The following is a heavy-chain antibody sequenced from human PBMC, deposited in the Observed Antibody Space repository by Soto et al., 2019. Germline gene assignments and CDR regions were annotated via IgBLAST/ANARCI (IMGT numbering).Heavy chain of an antibody. CDR3: ARGPSSKGSSWYEVRWFDP. V-gene: IGHV4-34*01. CDR1: GGSFSGYY. D-gene: IGHD6-13*01. CDR2: INHSGST. Sequence: SETLSLTCAVYGGSFSGYYWSWIRQPPGKGLEWIGEINHSGSTNYNPSLKSRVTISVDTSKNQFSLKLSSVTAADTAVYYCARGPSSKGSSWYEVRWFDPWGQGTLVAVSS. J-gene: IGHJ5*02.